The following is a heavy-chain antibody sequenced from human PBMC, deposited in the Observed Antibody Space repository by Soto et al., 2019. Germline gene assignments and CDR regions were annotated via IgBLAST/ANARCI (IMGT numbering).Heavy chain of an antibody. CDR1: GGTFSSYA. D-gene: IGHD6-13*01. CDR3: ASSSRSWYGVKWFDP. Sequence: GASVKVSCKASGGTFSSYAISWVRQAPGQGLEWMGGIIPIFGTANYAQNFQGRVTITADESTSTAYMELSSLRSEDTAVYYCASSSRSWYGVKWFDPSGQRTLFTFCS. J-gene: IGHJ5*02. V-gene: IGHV1-69*13. CDR2: IIPIFGTA.